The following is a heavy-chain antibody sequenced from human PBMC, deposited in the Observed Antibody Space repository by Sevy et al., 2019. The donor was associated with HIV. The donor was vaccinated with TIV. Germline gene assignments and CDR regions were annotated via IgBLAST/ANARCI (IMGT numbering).Heavy chain of an antibody. J-gene: IGHJ3*02. CDR2: ISGNGENR. CDR1: EFTISRHA. V-gene: IGHV3-23*01. Sequence: GGSLRLSCAASEFTISRHAVSWVRQAPGKGLEWVSAISGNGENRHYADSVRGRFTISRDNFKNTLYLQMNSLRAEDTALYYCARDGRGISAFDIWGQGTMVTVSS. D-gene: IGHD3-3*02. CDR3: ARDGRGISAFDI.